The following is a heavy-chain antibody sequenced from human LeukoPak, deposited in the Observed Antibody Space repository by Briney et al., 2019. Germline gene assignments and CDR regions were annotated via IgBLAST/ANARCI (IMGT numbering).Heavy chain of an antibody. CDR2: IYSGGST. V-gene: IGHV3-66*01. CDR1: EFSVGSNY. Sequence: PGGSLRLSCAASEFSVGSNYMTWVRQAPGKGLEWVSLIYSGGSTYYADSMKGRFTISRDNAKSSLYLQMNSLRDEDTAIYFCARALWELRSSAYFDHWGQGTLVTVSS. J-gene: IGHJ4*02. D-gene: IGHD1-26*01. CDR3: ARALWELRSSAYFDH.